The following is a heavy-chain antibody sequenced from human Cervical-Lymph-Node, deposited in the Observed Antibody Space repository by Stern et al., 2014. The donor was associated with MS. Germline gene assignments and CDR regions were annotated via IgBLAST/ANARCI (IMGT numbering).Heavy chain of an antibody. J-gene: IGHJ4*02. CDR2: IYYSGST. D-gene: IGHD5-24*01. V-gene: IGHV4-59*01. CDR1: GGSISRYY. CDR3: ARDRDGYNYFDY. Sequence: VQLVESGPGLVKPSETLSLTCTVSGGSISRYYWSWIRQPPGKGLEWIGYIYYSGSTNYNPSLKSRVTISVDTSKNQFSLKLSSVTAADTAVYYCARDRDGYNYFDYWGQGTLVTVSS.